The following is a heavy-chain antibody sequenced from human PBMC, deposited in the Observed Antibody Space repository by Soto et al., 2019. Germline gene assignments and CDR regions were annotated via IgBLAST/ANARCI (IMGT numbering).Heavy chain of an antibody. D-gene: IGHD2-15*01. CDR2: IWYDGSNK. V-gene: IGHV3-33*03. Sequence: QVQLVESGGGVVHPGRSLRLSCAASGFIFNEYGMHWVRQAPGKGLEWVAVIWYDGSNKYYADSVKGRFTISRDNSKNTMSLQMNSLRAEDTAVYYCARWGCSGSNCNLNQRSYDLWGQGTLVTVSS. J-gene: IGHJ4*02. CDR3: ARWGCSGSNCNLNQRSYDL. CDR1: GFIFNEYG.